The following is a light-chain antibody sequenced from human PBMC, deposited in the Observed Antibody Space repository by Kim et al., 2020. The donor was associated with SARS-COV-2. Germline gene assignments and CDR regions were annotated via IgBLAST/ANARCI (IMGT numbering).Light chain of an antibody. V-gene: IGKV1-5*03. CDR2: KAL. Sequence: DIQMTQSPSTLSASVGDTVTITCRASQRIGISLDWYQQKPGRAPNLVIYKALNLETGVPSRFRGSGAGTEFTLTISSLQPDDFATFYCQQFHSYPWTFGQGTKVDIK. CDR3: QQFHSYPWT. CDR1: QRIGIS. J-gene: IGKJ1*01.